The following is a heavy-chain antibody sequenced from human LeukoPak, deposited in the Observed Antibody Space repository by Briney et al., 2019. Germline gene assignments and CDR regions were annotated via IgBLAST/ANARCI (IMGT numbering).Heavy chain of an antibody. CDR2: IYYSGST. J-gene: IGHJ4*02. CDR3: ARVGGSGYYLDY. CDR1: GGSISTYY. Sequence: SETLSLTCTVSGGSISTYYWSWIRQHPGKGLEWIGYIYYSGSTYYNPSLKSRLTISVDTSKNQFSLKLSSVTAADTAVYYCARVGGSGYYLDYLGQGTLVTVSS. D-gene: IGHD3-22*01. V-gene: IGHV4-31*03.